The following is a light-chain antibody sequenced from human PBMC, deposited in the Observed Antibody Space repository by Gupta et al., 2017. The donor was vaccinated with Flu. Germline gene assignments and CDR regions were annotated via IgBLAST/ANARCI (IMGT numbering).Light chain of an antibody. Sequence: DIQMTQSPSTLSASVGDRVTITCRASQSISSWLAWYQQKPGKAPKLLIYKASRVESGVPSRFSGSGYGTEFTLTISSRQPDDFATYYCQHENSSSLTFGQGTXVEIK. CDR2: KAS. CDR1: QSISSW. CDR3: QHENSSSLT. J-gene: IGKJ1*01. V-gene: IGKV1-5*03.